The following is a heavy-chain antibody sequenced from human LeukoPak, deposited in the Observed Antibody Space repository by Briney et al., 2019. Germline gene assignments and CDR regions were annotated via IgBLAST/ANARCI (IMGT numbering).Heavy chain of an antibody. J-gene: IGHJ4*02. D-gene: IGHD3-10*01. CDR3: ASGSGRFYFDH. CDR2: LYYSGTT. CDR1: SGSISSGGYW. V-gene: IGHV4-31*03. Sequence: SETLSLTCSVSSGSISSGGYWWSWIRQHPEKGLEWIVYLYYSGTTYYNPSLKSRVTISIDKSKNLFSLKLRSVTAADTAVYYCASGSGRFYFDHWGQGTLVSVSS.